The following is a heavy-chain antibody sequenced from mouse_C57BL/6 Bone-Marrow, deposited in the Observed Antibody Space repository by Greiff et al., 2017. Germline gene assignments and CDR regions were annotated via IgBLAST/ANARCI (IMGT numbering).Heavy chain of an antibody. CDR1: GFTFSGFW. CDR2: INSDGSAI. Sequence: EVQVVETGGGLVQPGGSRGLSCEGSGFTFSGFWMSWVRQTPGKTLEWIGDINSDGSAINYAPSIKDRFTIFRDNDKSTLYLQMSNVRSEDTATYFCMSGGTYAYWGQGTLVTVSA. J-gene: IGHJ3*01. V-gene: IGHV11-2*01. D-gene: IGHD1-1*02. CDR3: MSGGTYAY.